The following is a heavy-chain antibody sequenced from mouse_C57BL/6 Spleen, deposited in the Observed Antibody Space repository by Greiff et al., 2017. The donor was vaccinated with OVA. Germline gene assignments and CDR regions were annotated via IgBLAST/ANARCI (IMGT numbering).Heavy chain of an antibody. Sequence: QVQLKQPGAELVKPGASVKMSCKASGYTFTSYWITWVKQRPGQGLEWIGDIYPGSGSTNYNEKFKSKATLTVDTSSSTAYMQLSSLTSEDSAVYYCARKGDYGSWFAYWGQGTLVTVSA. CDR1: GYTFTSYW. CDR2: IYPGSGST. V-gene: IGHV1-55*01. D-gene: IGHD2-4*01. J-gene: IGHJ3*01. CDR3: ARKGDYGSWFAY.